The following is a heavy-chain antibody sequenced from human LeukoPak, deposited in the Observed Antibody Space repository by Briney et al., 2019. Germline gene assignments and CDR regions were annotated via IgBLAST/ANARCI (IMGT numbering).Heavy chain of an antibody. V-gene: IGHV3-15*01. D-gene: IGHD2-2*01. CDR1: GFTFSNAW. Sequence: GGSLRLSCAASGFTFSNAWMSWVRQAPGKGLEWVGRIKSKTDGGTTDYAAPVKGRFTISRDDSKNTLYLQMNSLKTEDTAVYYCTAQKRRYCSSTSCPDYWGQGTLVTVSS. CDR3: TAQKRRYCSSTSCPDY. CDR2: IKSKTDGGTT. J-gene: IGHJ4*02.